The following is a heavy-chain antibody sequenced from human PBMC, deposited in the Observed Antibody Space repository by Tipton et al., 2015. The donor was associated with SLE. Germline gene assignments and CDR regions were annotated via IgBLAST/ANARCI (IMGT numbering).Heavy chain of an antibody. Sequence: TLSLTCTVSGGSISSGNYYWSWIRQPPGKGLEWIGYIYHSGITHYNPSLKSRVSISVDKSKNQFSLNLTSVTAADTALYYCARAGYSSGWYGRGFDNWGQGTLVTVSS. CDR1: GGSISSGNYY. D-gene: IGHD6-19*01. J-gene: IGHJ4*02. V-gene: IGHV4-61*05. CDR2: IYHSGIT. CDR3: ARAGYSSGWYGRGFDN.